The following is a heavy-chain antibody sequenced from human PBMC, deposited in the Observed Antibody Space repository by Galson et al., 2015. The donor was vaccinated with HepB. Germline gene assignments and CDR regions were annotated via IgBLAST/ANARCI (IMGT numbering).Heavy chain of an antibody. J-gene: IGHJ4*02. CDR1: GFSLSTSGVG. V-gene: IGHV2-5*02. CDR3: AHTGIQLWSGKGAFDY. D-gene: IGHD5-18*01. Sequence: PALVKPTQTLTLTCTFSGFSLSTSGVGVGWIRQPPGKALEWLALIYWDYDKRYSPFLKSRLTITKDTSKNQVVLTMTNMDPVDTATYYCAHTGIQLWSGKGAFDYWGQGTLVTVSS. CDR2: IYWDYDK.